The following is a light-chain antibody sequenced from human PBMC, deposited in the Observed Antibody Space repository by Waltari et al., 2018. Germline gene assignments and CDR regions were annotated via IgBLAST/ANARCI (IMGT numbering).Light chain of an antibody. V-gene: IGKV3-20*01. CDR3: QQYGSSPWT. Sequence: EMVLTKSPGTLSLSPGERATLSCRASQSVSSSYLAWYQQNPGQAPRVLIHGASNRATGIPDRFSGSGSGTDFTLTISRLEPEDFAVYYCQQYGSSPWTFGQGTKVEIK. J-gene: IGKJ1*01. CDR2: GAS. CDR1: QSVSSSY.